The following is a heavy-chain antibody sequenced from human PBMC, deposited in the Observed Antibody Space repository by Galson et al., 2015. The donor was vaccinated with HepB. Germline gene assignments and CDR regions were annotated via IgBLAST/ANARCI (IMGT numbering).Heavy chain of an antibody. Sequence: SVKVSCKASGYTFTNYGLSWVRQAPGQGLEWMGWLSGYDGSTNYAQRFKGRVTMTTDTSTATAYLELRSLRSDDTAVYYCARDSRLELHLNADHSYGMDVWGQGTTVIVSS. CDR2: LSGYDGST. CDR1: GYTFTNYG. V-gene: IGHV1-18*01. J-gene: IGHJ6*02. D-gene: IGHD1-7*01. CDR3: ARDSRLELHLNADHSYGMDV.